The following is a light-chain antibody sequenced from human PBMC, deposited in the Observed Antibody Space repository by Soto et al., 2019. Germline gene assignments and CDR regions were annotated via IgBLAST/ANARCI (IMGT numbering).Light chain of an antibody. Sequence: DIQMTQSPSTLSASVGDRVTITCRASQSISSWLAWYQQKPGKAPKLLIYDASSLESGVPSRFSGSGSGTEFTLTISSLQPDDFATYYCQHYNSYSLTFVQGSMV. CDR3: QHYNSYSLT. V-gene: IGKV1-5*01. CDR2: DAS. CDR1: QSISSW. J-gene: IGKJ1*01.